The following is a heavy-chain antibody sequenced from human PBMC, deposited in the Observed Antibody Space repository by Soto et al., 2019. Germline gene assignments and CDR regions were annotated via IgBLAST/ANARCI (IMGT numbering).Heavy chain of an antibody. CDR3: ARESIVLMVYAIIPFPHGMDV. J-gene: IGHJ6*02. CDR1: GGSISSYY. CDR2: IYYSGST. D-gene: IGHD2-8*01. Sequence: PSDTLSLTCTVSGGSISSYYWSWIRQPPGKGLEWIGYIYYSGSTNYNPSLKSRVTISVDTSKNQFSLKLSSVTAADTAVYYCARESIVLMVYAIIPFPHGMDVWGQGTTVTVSS. V-gene: IGHV4-59*01.